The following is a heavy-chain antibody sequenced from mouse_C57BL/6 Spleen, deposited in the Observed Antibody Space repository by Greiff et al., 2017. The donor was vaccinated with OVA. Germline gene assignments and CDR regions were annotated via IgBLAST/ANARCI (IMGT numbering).Heavy chain of an antibody. CDR2: ISSGSSTI. V-gene: IGHV5-17*01. J-gene: IGHJ4*01. D-gene: IGHD3-2*02. Sequence: EVKVEESGGGLVKPGGSLKLSCAASGFTFSDYGMHWVRQAPEKGLEWVAYISSGSSTIYYADTVKGRFTISRDNAKNTLFLQMTSLRSEDTAMYYCARRSSGYDYAMDYWGQGTSVTVSS. CDR3: ARRSSGYDYAMDY. CDR1: GFTFSDYG.